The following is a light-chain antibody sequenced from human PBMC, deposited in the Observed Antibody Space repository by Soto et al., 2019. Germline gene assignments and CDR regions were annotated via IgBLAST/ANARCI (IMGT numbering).Light chain of an antibody. V-gene: IGLV2-14*01. J-gene: IGLJ1*01. CDR2: AVS. CDR1: SSDIGGYNS. CDR3: CSYTTSTYV. Sequence: QSVLTQPASVSGSPGQSITISCTGTSSDIGGYNSVSWYQQHPGKAPKLVIYAVSNRPSGVSSRFSGSKSGNTASLTMSGLQAEDEATYYCCSYTTSTYVFGTGTKVTVL.